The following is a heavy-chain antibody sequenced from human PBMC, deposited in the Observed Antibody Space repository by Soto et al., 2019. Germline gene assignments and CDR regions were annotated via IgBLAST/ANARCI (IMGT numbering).Heavy chain of an antibody. J-gene: IGHJ4*02. Sequence: SVKVSCKAPGGTFSTYAISWVRQAPGHGLEWMGGIIPMFGTANYAQRFQDRVTITADESTNTVYMELSSLRSEDTAVYFCASGIQLWLRRINNGYSGWGQGTLVTVSS. CDR2: IIPMFGTA. D-gene: IGHD5-18*01. CDR1: GGTFSTYA. V-gene: IGHV1-69*13. CDR3: ASGIQLWLRRINNGYSG.